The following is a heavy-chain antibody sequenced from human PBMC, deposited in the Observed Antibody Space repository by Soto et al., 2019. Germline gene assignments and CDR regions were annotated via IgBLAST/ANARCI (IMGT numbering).Heavy chain of an antibody. CDR2: YDGKSK. J-gene: IGHJ3*02. CDR1: EFTFRTYT. Sequence: QVQLVEAGGGGVQPGTSLRHSWAASEFTFRTYTMHWVRQAPGKGLEWVAYDGKSKEYADSVKGRFTISRDISANTLYLQMNSLRADDTAVYYCAREGRGAGAAFDIWGQGTMVIVSS. V-gene: IGHV3-30*04. D-gene: IGHD2-15*01. CDR3: AREGRGAGAAFDI.